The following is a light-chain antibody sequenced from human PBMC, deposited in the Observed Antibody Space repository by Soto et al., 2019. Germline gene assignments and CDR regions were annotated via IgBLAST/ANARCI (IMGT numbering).Light chain of an antibody. CDR3: QQYNSYPLT. CDR2: DAS. Sequence: DIQMTQSPSTLSASVGDRVTITCRASQSISSWLAWYQQKPGKAPKLLIYDASSLESGVPSRFSGSGSGTECTLTISRLQPDDFATESGQQYNSYPLTFGQGTKVEIK. CDR1: QSISSW. V-gene: IGKV1-5*01. J-gene: IGKJ1*01.